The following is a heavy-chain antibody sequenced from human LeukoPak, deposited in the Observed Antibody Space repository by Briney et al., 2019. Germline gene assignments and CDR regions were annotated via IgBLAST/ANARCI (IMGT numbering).Heavy chain of an antibody. J-gene: IGHJ4*02. CDR3: ARAVTSPEGY. V-gene: IGHV3-7*03. D-gene: IGHD1-14*01. Sequence: PGGALRLSCAASGFTFSTYWMTWFRQAPGKGLEGVASINEYGSKKSYVDSVKGRFTISRDNAQKSLYLEMNSMRAEDTAVYYCARAVTSPEGYWGQGTLVTVSS. CDR1: GFTFSTYW. CDR2: INEYGSKK.